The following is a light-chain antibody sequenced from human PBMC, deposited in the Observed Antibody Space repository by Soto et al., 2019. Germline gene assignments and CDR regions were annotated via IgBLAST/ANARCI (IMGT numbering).Light chain of an antibody. J-gene: IGLJ2*01. Sequence: QSALTQPASVSGSPGQSITVSCFGTSSDVGGYNYVSWYQQHPGKAPKLIIHDVSNRPSGVSNRFSGSKSGNTASLTISGLQAEDEAYYYCRSYVSSNTQVFGGGTKVTVL. CDR1: SSDVGGYNY. CDR2: DVS. V-gene: IGLV2-14*03. CDR3: RSYVSSNTQV.